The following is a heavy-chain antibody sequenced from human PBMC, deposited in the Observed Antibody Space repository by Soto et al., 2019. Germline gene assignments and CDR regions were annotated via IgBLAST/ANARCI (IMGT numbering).Heavy chain of an antibody. CDR3: ANSRGGTFLGYHGMDI. CDR2: IIPAFGRE. J-gene: IGHJ6*02. D-gene: IGHD3-16*01. Sequence: QVRRVKPGPKLKKTGPSLRAPGRASGAPFTSRAISWCRRAPDQGLEWLEGIIPAFGRENYAEKFQDRVTITADESTGTVYMELSSLRSEDTALYYCANSRGGTFLGYHGMDIWGQGTTVSVSS. CDR1: GAPFTSRA. V-gene: IGHV1-69*01.